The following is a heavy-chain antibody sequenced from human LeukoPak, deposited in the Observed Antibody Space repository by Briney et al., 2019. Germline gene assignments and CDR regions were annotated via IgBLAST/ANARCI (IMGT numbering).Heavy chain of an antibody. CDR3: ARRRGDV. J-gene: IGHJ6*02. D-gene: IGHD3-10*01. CDR1: GFSFNDYW. V-gene: IGHV3-7*04. CDR2: INTNGSEK. Sequence: GGTLSLSCAASGFSFNDYWMSWVRQAPGKGLEWVAIINTNGSEKYYVDSVKGRFTISRDNVKNSLDLQMNSLRAEDTAVYYCARRRGDVWGQGTTVTVSS.